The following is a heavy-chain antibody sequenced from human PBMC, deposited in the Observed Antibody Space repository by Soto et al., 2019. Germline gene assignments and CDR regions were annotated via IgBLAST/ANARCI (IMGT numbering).Heavy chain of an antibody. CDR3: ASSITYCSSTSCHRNPLAI. CDR1: GYTFTGYY. D-gene: IGHD2-2*01. V-gene: IGHV1-2*04. Sequence: ASVKVSCKASGYTFTGYYMHWVRQAPGQGLEWMGWINPNSGGTNYAQKFQGWVTMTRDTSISTAYVELSRLRSDDTAVYYCASSITYCSSTSCHRNPLAISGQGTMV. J-gene: IGHJ3*02. CDR2: INPNSGGT.